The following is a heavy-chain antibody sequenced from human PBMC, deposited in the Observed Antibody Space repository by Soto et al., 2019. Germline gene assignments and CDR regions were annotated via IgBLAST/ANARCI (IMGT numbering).Heavy chain of an antibody. Sequence: EVHLLESGGGLVQPGGSLRLSCAASGFTFSSYAMTWVRQAPGRGLEGVSGITGSGGRTYYADSVKGRFTISRDNSKSTLYLQRNSLRAEDTAVYYCAKDTRYGDYVRWFDPWGQGTLVTVSS. CDR3: AKDTRYGDYVRWFDP. D-gene: IGHD4-17*01. V-gene: IGHV3-23*01. CDR1: GFTFSSYA. CDR2: ITGSGGRT. J-gene: IGHJ5*02.